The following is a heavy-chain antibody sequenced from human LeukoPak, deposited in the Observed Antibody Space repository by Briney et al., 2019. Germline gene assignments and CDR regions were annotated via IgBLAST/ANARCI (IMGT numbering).Heavy chain of an antibody. CDR1: GFTLSSYW. CDR2: IYSGGST. J-gene: IGHJ4*02. Sequence: GGSLRLSCVASGFTLSSYWMHWVRQAPGKGLEWVSLIYSGGSTYYADSVKGRFTISRDNSKNTLYLQMNSLRAEDTAVYYCANRGGTYYYDSSGYPKDDYWGQGTLVTVSS. V-gene: IGHV3-66*01. D-gene: IGHD3-22*01. CDR3: ANRGGTYYYDSSGYPKDDY.